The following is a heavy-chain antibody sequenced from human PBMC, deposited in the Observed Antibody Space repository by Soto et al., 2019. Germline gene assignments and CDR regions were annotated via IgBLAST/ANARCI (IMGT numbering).Heavy chain of an antibody. CDR1: GYTFTGYY. J-gene: IGHJ6*02. CDR3: ARGSTSSWKMGYYYYDYGRDV. Sequence: QVQLVQSGAEVKKPGASVKVSCKASGYTFTGYYMHWVRQAPGQGLEWMGWINPNSGGTNYAQKLQGWVTMTRDTSISAADMELSRLRSDDTAVYCCARGSTSSWKMGYYYYDYGRDVWGQGTTVTVSS. D-gene: IGHD6-13*01. V-gene: IGHV1-2*04. CDR2: INPNSGGT.